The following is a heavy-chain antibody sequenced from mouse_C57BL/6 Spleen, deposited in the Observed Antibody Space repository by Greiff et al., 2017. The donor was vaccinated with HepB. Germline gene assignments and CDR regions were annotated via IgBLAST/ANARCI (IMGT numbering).Heavy chain of an antibody. J-gene: IGHJ2*01. D-gene: IGHD1-1*01. CDR3: ARDGPYYGSSYFDY. Sequence: EVQGVESGGGLVKPGGSLKLSCAASGFTFSSYAMSWVRQTPEKRLEWVATISAGGSYTYYPDNVKGRFTISRDNAKNNRYLQMSHLKSEDTAMYYGARDGPYYGSSYFDYWGQGTTLTVSS. V-gene: IGHV5-4*01. CDR2: ISAGGSYT. CDR1: GFTFSSYA.